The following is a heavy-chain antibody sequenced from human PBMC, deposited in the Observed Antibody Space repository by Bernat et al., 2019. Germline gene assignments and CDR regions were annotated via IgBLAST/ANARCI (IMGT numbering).Heavy chain of an antibody. D-gene: IGHD6-13*01. CDR3: ANDWVAAAGRWTAGDFDN. CDR1: GFTFSSYG. V-gene: IGHV3-30*18. J-gene: IGHJ3*02. Sequence: QVQLVESGGGVVQPGRSLRLSCAASGFTFSSYGMHWVRQAPGKGLEWVAVISYDGSNKYYADSVKGRFTISRDNSKNTLYLQMNSLRAEDTAVYYCANDWVAAAGRWTAGDFDNWGQGTMVTVSS. CDR2: ISYDGSNK.